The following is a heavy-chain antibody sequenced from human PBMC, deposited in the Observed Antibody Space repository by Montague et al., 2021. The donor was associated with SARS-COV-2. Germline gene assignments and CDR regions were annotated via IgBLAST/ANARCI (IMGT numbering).Heavy chain of an antibody. Sequence: TLSLTCTVPGGSINSGGYYWSWIRQHPGKGLEWIGYIYYSGSTYYNPSLKSRLTISVDTSKNQFSLKLSSVTAADTAVYYCARVHFVSSGWYPDAFDIWGQGTMVTASS. V-gene: IGHV4-31*03. J-gene: IGHJ3*02. D-gene: IGHD6-19*01. CDR1: GGSINSGGYY. CDR3: ARVHFVSSGWYPDAFDI. CDR2: IYYSGST.